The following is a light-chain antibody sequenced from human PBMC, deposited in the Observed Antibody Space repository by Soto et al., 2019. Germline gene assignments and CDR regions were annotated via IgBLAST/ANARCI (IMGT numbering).Light chain of an antibody. V-gene: IGLV8-61*01. Sequence: QTVVTQEPSFSVSPGGTATLTCGLSSGSVSTSYYPSWYQQTPGQAPRTLIYNTYTRSSGVPDRFSASILGDKAALTITGAQADDESDYYCVLYMGSGISVFGGGTKVTVL. CDR3: VLYMGSGISV. CDR1: SGSVSTSYY. J-gene: IGLJ2*01. CDR2: NTY.